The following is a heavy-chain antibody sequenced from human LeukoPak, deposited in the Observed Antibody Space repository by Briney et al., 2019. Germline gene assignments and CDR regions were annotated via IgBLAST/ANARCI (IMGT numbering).Heavy chain of an antibody. V-gene: IGHV3-23*01. J-gene: IGHJ4*02. Sequence: SGGSLRLSCAASGFTFSGYAMSWVRQAPGKGLEWVSAISGSGGSTYYADSVKGRFTISRDNSKNTLYLQMNSLRAEDTAVYYCAKDPYYDFWSGPTEGYWGQGTLVTVSS. CDR3: AKDPYYDFWSGPTEGY. D-gene: IGHD3-3*01. CDR1: GFTFSGYA. CDR2: ISGSGGST.